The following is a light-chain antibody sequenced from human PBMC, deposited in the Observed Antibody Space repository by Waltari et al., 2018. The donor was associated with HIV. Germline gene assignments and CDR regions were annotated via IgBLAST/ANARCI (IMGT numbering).Light chain of an antibody. CDR3: LLSYFGVRV. J-gene: IGLJ3*02. CDR2: DTE. CDR1: GGRVSRNHY. Sequence: QVVVTQEPSLSVSPGGTVTITCAPVGGRVSRNHYTHWIPLKPGQAPRPLIYDTEKRPPWTACRFAGSIIGGRAALILAGALPDDVAEYYCLLSYFGVRVFGGGTTLTV. V-gene: IGLV7-46*01.